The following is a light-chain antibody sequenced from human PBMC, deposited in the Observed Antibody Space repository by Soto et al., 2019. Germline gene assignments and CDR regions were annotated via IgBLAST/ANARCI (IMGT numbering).Light chain of an antibody. J-gene: IGKJ5*01. CDR1: QGISSY. CDR2: AAS. V-gene: IGKV1-9*01. CDR3: QQLNSYPIT. Sequence: DIQLTQSPSFLSASVGDRVTITCRASQGISSYLAWYQQKPGKAPKLLIYAASTLQSGVPSRFSGSGSGTEFTLTISSLHPDDFATYYWQQLNSYPITFGQGTRLEIK.